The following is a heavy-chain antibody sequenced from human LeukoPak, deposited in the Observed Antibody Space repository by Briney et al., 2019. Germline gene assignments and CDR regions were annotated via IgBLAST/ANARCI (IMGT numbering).Heavy chain of an antibody. CDR2: FDPEDGET. CDR3: AASLVDYGSGSPRVLGWFDP. CDR1: GYTLTELS. D-gene: IGHD3-16*01. J-gene: IGHJ5*02. V-gene: IGHV1-24*01. Sequence: GASVKVSCKVSGYTLTELSMHWVRQAPGKGLEWMGGFDPEDGETIYAQKFQGRVTITADESTSTAYMELSSLRSEDTAVYYCAASLVDYGSGSPRVLGWFDPWGQGTLVTVSS.